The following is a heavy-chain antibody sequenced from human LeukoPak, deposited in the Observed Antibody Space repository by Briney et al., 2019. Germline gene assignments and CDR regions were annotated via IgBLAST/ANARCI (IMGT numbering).Heavy chain of an antibody. Sequence: SETLSLTCTVSGGSISSSSYYWGWIRQPPGKGLEWIGSIYYSGSTYYNPSLKSRVTISVDTSKNQFSLKLSSVTAADTAVYYCARVNTLRFGDAFDIWGQGTMVTVSS. CDR1: GGSISSSSYY. J-gene: IGHJ3*02. CDR3: ARVNTLRFGDAFDI. V-gene: IGHV4-39*07. CDR2: IYYSGST. D-gene: IGHD3-3*01.